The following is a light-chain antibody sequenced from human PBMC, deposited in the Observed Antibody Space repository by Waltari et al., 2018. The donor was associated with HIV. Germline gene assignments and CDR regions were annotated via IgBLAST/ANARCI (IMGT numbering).Light chain of an antibody. CDR2: RDK. CDR1: ALPTQY. V-gene: IGLV3-25*03. CDR3: QSADSTGTYWV. J-gene: IGLJ3*02. Sequence: SYELTQPPSASVSPGQTARISCSGDALPTQYVFWYQQKPGQAPVLGIYRDKERPSGIPDRLSGTSAGTTITLTISGVQAEDEADYYCQSADSTGTYWVFGGGTKLTVL.